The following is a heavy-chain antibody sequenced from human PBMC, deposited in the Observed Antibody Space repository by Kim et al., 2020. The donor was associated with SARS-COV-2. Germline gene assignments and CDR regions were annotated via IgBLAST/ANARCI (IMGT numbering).Heavy chain of an antibody. J-gene: IGHJ4*02. CDR3: AKWGGYYYSDFDY. V-gene: IGHV3-23*01. CDR2: ISGSGGSK. D-gene: IGHD3-22*01. Sequence: GGSLRLSCAASGFNFSSYAMSWVRQAPGKGLEWVSAISGSGGSKYYADSVKGRFTISRDNSKNTLYLQMNSLRAEDTAVYYCAKWGGYYYSDFDYWGQGTLGSVSS. CDR1: GFNFSSYA.